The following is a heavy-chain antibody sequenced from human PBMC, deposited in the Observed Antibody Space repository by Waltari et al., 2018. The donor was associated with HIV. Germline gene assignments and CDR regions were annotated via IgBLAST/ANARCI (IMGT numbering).Heavy chain of an antibody. CDR1: GVRVTTNY. J-gene: IGHJ4*02. CDR3: ARWTGTYYDS. CDR2: AYNDGTT. V-gene: IGHV3-53*01. Sequence: EVQLVESGGGLIQPGGSLRLSCVASGVRVTTNYMSWVRQAPGKGLEWVAMAYNDGTTHYADSVRGRFSIARDNSQNTLFLQMNSLRVDDTAVYYCARWTGTYYDSWGQGTLVTVSS. D-gene: IGHD3-10*01.